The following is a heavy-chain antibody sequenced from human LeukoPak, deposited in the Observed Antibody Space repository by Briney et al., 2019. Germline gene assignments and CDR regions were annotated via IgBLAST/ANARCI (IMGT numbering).Heavy chain of an antibody. V-gene: IGHV1-69*05. CDR2: IIPIFGTA. CDR1: GGTFSSYA. D-gene: IGHD3-3*01. J-gene: IGHJ3*02. CDR3: ASPRHEWDAFDI. Sequence: VASVKVSCKASGGTFSSYAISWVRQAPGQGLERMGRIIPIFGTANYAQKFQGRVTITTDESTSTAYMELSSLRSEDTAVYYCASPRHEWDAFDIWGQGTMVTVSS.